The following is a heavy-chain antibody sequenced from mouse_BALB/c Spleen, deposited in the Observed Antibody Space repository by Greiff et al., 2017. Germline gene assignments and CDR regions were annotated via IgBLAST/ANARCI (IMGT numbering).Heavy chain of an antibody. V-gene: IGHV5-9-3*01. CDR1: GFTFSSYA. Sequence: EVQVVESGGGLVKPGGSLKLSCAASGFTFSSYAMSWVRQTPEKRLEWVATISSGGSYTYYPDSVKGRFTISRDNAKNTLYLQMSSLRSEDTAMYYCARRSGYYFDYWGQGTTLTVSS. J-gene: IGHJ2*01. D-gene: IGHD3-1*01. CDR2: ISSGGSYT. CDR3: ARRSGYYFDY.